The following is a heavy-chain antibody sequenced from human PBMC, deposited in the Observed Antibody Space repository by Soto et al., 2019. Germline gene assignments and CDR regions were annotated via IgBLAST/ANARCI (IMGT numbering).Heavy chain of an antibody. J-gene: IGHJ5*02. CDR1: GASIGGPVYY. D-gene: IGHD2-21*02. CDR2: VYYTGST. Sequence: PLSPPGTVSGASIGGPVYYWSWTRQPPGKGLEWIGYVYYTGSTYYNPSLMSRLTISVDTSKNQFSLKLTSVTAAETAVYYCVRTAREGAVAPHWFDRWGQGTQVTVSS. CDR3: VRTAREGAVAPHWFDR. V-gene: IGHV4-30-4*01.